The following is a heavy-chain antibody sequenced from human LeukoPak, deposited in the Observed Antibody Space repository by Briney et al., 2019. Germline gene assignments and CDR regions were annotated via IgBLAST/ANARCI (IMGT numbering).Heavy chain of an antibody. V-gene: IGHV3-23*01. J-gene: IGHJ4*02. CDR1: GFTFSNYA. CDR3: AKRGDKYYFDY. Sequence: GGSLRLSCAASGFTFSNYAMSWVRQAPGKGLEWVSTSGISGNTYYADSVKGRFTISRDNSKNTLYLQMNSLRAEDTAVYYCAKRGDKYYFDYWGQGTLVTVSS. D-gene: IGHD2-21*02. CDR2: SGISGNT.